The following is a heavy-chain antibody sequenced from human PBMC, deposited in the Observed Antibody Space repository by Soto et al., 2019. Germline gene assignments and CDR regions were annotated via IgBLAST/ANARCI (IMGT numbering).Heavy chain of an antibody. CDR1: GGSISSGAYF. Sequence: QVQLQESGPGLVKPSQTLSLTCSVSGGSISSGAYFWSWIRQHPGKGLEWIGYIYYSGSTYYNPSLKSRVTISVDTSKNQFSLKLTSVTAADTAVYYCARDGSVDRAFVIWGQGTMVTVSS. V-gene: IGHV4-31*03. J-gene: IGHJ3*02. CDR3: ARDGSVDRAFVI. CDR2: IYYSGST. D-gene: IGHD3-10*01.